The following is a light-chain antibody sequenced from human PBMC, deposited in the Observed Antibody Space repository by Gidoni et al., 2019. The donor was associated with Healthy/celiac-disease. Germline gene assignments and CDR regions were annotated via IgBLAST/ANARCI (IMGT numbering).Light chain of an antibody. CDR1: QSVSSY. CDR3: QQRSNWPWT. J-gene: IGKJ1*01. V-gene: IGKV3-11*01. CDR2: DAS. Sequence: EIVLPHSPATLSLSPGERATLSCRASQSVSSYLAWYQQKPGQAPRLLIDDASNRATGIPARFSGSGSGTDFTLTISSLEPEDFAVYYCQQRSNWPWTFGQGTKVEIK.